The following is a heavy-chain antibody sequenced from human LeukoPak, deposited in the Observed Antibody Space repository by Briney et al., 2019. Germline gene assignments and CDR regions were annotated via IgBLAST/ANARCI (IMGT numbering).Heavy chain of an antibody. J-gene: IGHJ3*02. V-gene: IGHV4-39*07. CDR3: ARTTVTTRTAFDI. Sequence: SETLSLTCTVSGGSISSSSYYWGWIRQPPGKGLEWIGSIYYSGSTYYNPSLKSRVTISVDTSKNQFSLKLSSVTAADTAVYYCARTTVTTRTAFDIWGQGTMVTVSS. CDR2: IYYSGST. D-gene: IGHD4-17*01. CDR1: GGSISSSSYY.